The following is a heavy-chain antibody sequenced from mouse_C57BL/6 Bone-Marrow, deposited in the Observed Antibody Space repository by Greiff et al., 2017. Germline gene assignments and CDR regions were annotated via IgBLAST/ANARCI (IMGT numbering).Heavy chain of an antibody. CDR2: IHPNSGST. J-gene: IGHJ3*01. CDR3: ARKSPLYYYGSSAWFAY. CDR1: GYTFTSYW. Sequence: QVQLQQPGAELVKPGASVKLSCKASGYTFTSYWMHWVKQRPGQGLEWIGMIHPNSGSTNYNEKFKSKATLTVDKSSSTAYVQLSSLTSEDSAVYYCARKSPLYYYGSSAWFAYWGQGTLVTVSA. V-gene: IGHV1-64*01. D-gene: IGHD1-1*01.